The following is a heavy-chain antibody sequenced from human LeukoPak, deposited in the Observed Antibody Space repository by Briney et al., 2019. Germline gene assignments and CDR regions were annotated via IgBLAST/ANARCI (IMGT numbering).Heavy chain of an antibody. V-gene: IGHV3-33*06. Sequence: GGTLRLSRAASGFTFSSYGMHWVRQAPGKGLEWVAVIWYDGSNKYYADSVKGRFTISRDNSKNTLYLQMTSLRAEDTAVYYCAKGLSHCWSAEGAVDIWGQGKMVTVSP. J-gene: IGHJ3*02. D-gene: IGHD3-3*02. CDR2: IWYDGSNK. CDR1: GFTFSSYG. CDR3: AKGLSHCWSAEGAVDI.